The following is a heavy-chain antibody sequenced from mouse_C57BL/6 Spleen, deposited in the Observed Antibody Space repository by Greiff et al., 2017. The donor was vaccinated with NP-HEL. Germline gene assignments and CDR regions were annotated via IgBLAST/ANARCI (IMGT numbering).Heavy chain of an antibody. CDR1: GFSLTTYG. CDR2: IWRGGST. CDR3: AKSTMITTRIYYYAMDY. J-gene: IGHJ4*01. V-gene: IGHV2-5*01. D-gene: IGHD2-4*01. Sequence: QVQLKESGPGLVQPSQSLSITCTVSGFSLTTYGVHWVRQSPGKGLEWLGVIWRGGSTDYNAAFMSRLSITKDNSKSQVFFKMNSLQADDTAIYYCAKSTMITTRIYYYAMDYWGQGTSVTVSS.